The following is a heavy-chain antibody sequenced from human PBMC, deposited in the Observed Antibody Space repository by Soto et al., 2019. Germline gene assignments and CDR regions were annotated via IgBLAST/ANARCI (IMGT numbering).Heavy chain of an antibody. J-gene: IGHJ5*02. CDR2: ILPIFGTP. D-gene: IGHD5-18*01. CDR1: GGTFSNSA. V-gene: IGHV1-69*13. CDR3: ANPAEALDTAMLKGLEH. Sequence: ASVKVSCKASGGTFSNSAIIWVRQAPGQGLEWMGGILPIFGTPNYAQKFQGRLTISADEFSSTAYMELNILRSEDTAVYYCANPAEALDTAMLKGLEHWGQGSLVTVSS.